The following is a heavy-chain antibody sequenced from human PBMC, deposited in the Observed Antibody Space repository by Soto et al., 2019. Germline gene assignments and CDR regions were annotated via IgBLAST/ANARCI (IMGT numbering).Heavy chain of an antibody. CDR3: AKVDSNYGYYYYGMDV. J-gene: IGHJ6*02. CDR2: ISGSGGST. D-gene: IGHD4-4*01. V-gene: IGHV3-23*01. CDR1: GFTFSSYA. Sequence: GGSLRLSCAASGFTFSSYAMSWVRQAPGKGLEWVSAISGSGGSTYHADSVKGRFTISRDNSKNTLYLQMNSLRAEDTAVYYCAKVDSNYGYYYYGMDVWGQGTTVTVSS.